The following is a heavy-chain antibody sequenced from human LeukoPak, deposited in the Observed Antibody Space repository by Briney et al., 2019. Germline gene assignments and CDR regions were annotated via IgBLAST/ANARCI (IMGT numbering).Heavy chain of an antibody. D-gene: IGHD1-26*01. CDR1: GFTFSDHY. CDR3: TRVRLGAATRHFDY. Sequence: GGSLRLSCAASGFTFSDHYMDWVRLAPGKGLEWVGRIKNKANSYSTEYAASVKGRFTISRDDSKNSLYLQMNSLRSEDTALYYCTRVRLGAATRHFDYWGQGTLVTVSS. V-gene: IGHV3-72*01. J-gene: IGHJ4*02. CDR2: IKNKANSYST.